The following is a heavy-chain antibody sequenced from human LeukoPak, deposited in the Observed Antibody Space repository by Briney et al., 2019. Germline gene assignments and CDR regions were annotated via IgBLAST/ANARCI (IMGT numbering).Heavy chain of an antibody. CDR2: IYYSGST. V-gene: IGHV4-59*01. D-gene: IGHD3-22*01. J-gene: IGHJ5*02. Sequence: SETLSLTCTVSGGSISSYYWSWIRQPPGKGLEWIGYIYYSGSTNYNPSLKSRVTISVDTSKNQFSLKLSSVTAADTAVYYCARDDYYYDSSGYSNWFDPWGQGTRVTVSS. CDR1: GGSISSYY. CDR3: ARDDYYYDSSGYSNWFDP.